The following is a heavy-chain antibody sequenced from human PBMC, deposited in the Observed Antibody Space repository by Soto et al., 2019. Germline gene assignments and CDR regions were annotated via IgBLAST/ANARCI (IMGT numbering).Heavy chain of an antibody. CDR2: IYYSGST. J-gene: IGHJ6*02. Sequence: SETLSLTCTVSGGSISSSSYYWGWIRQPPGKGLEWIGSIYYSGSTYYNPSLKSRVTISVDTSKNQFSLKLSSVTAADTAVYYCARHTYSSSWYGGGDYYYYGMDVWGQGTTVTVSS. CDR1: GGSISSSSYY. D-gene: IGHD6-13*01. CDR3: ARHTYSSSWYGGGDYYYYGMDV. V-gene: IGHV4-39*01.